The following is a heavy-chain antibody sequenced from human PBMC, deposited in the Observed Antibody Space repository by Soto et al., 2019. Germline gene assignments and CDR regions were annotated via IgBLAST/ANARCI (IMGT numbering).Heavy chain of an antibody. Sequence: SETLSLTCAVYGGSFSGYYWSWIRQPPGKGLEWIGEINHSGSTNYNPSLKSRVTISVDTSKNQFSLKLSSVTAADTAVYYCARSRNLYDFWSGNYYYYYMDVWGKGTTVTVSS. J-gene: IGHJ6*03. D-gene: IGHD3-3*01. CDR3: ARSRNLYDFWSGNYYYYYMDV. CDR2: INHSGST. V-gene: IGHV4-34*01. CDR1: GGSFSGYY.